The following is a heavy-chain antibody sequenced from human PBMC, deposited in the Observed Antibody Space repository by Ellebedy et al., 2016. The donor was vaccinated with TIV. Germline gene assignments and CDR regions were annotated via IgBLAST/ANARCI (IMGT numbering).Heavy chain of an antibody. CDR2: ISGNGGTT. Sequence: GESLKISCAASGFTFNTYAMSWVRQAPGEGLQWVSAISGNGGTTYYADSVKGRFTISRDNSKNTLYLQMNSLRAEDTAVYYCAKDQGLWFGDLGGMDVWGQGTTVTV. J-gene: IGHJ6*02. D-gene: IGHD3-10*01. CDR1: GFTFNTYA. CDR3: AKDQGLWFGDLGGMDV. V-gene: IGHV3-23*01.